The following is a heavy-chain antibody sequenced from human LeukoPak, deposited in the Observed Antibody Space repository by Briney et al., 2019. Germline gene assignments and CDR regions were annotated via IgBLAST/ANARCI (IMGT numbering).Heavy chain of an antibody. CDR3: AREGSEGYLFDY. V-gene: IGHV6-1*01. D-gene: IGHD5-18*01. J-gene: IGHJ4*02. CDR1: GDSVSSSSAA. CDR2: TYYRSKWYN. Sequence: SQILSLTCAISGDSVSSSSAAWSWIRQSPSRGLEWLGRTYYRSKWYNDYAVSVKSRITINPDTSKSQFSLQLNSMTPEDTAVYYCAREGSEGYLFDYWGQGTLVTVSS.